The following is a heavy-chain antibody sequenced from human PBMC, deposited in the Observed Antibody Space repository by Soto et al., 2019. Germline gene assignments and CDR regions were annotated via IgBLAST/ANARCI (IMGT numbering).Heavy chain of an antibody. CDR3: ARFVTPLAFDF. CDR1: GYTFTIYA. CDR2: INTDNGNA. J-gene: IGHJ3*01. V-gene: IGHV1-3*04. Sequence: GASVEVSCKASGYTFTIYAIQWVRQAPGKSLEWMGWINTDNGNAEYSQKFQGRVTITRDTSATSAYMELNSLKSEDTAIFYCARFVTPLAFDFWGQGTMVTVSS. D-gene: IGHD4-4*01.